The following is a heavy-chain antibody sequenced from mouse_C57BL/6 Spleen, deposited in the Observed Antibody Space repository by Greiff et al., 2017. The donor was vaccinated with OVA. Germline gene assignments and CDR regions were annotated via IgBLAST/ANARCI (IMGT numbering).Heavy chain of an antibody. D-gene: IGHD1-1*01. J-gene: IGHJ4*01. CDR1: GYAFSSYW. CDR2: IYPGDGDT. V-gene: IGHV1-80*01. CDR3: ARPHYYGSSYYAMDY. Sequence: LQESGAELVKPGASVKISCKASGYAFSSYWMNWVKQRPGKGLEWIGQIYPGDGDTNYNGKFKGKATLTADKSSSTAYMQLSSLTSEDSAVYFCARPHYYGSSYYAMDYWGQGTSVTVSS.